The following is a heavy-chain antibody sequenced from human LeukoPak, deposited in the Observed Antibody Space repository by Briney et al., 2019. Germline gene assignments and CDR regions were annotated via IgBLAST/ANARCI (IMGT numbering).Heavy chain of an antibody. V-gene: IGHV3-9*01. CDR2: ISWNSGSI. J-gene: IGHJ6*02. Sequence: GGSLRVSCAASGFTFDDDAMHCVRQAPGKGLEWVSGISWNSGSIGYADSVKGRFTISRDNAKNSLYLQMNSLRAEDTALYYCAKEEYYYDSSGYYSGYYHGMDVWGQGTTVTVSS. CDR3: AKEEYYYDSSGYYSGYYHGMDV. CDR1: GFTFDDDA. D-gene: IGHD3-22*01.